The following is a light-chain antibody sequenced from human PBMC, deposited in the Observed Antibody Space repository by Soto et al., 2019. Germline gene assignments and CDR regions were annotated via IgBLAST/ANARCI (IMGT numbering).Light chain of an antibody. CDR2: DTS. CDR3: LLSYSGAAV. CDR1: TGAVTSGHY. V-gene: IGLV7-46*01. J-gene: IGLJ7*01. Sequence: QAVVTQEPSLTVSPGGTVTLTCGSSTGAVTSGHYPYWFQQKSGQAPRTLIYDTSKKHSWTPARFSGSLLGGNAALILSGAQSEDEAEYYCLLSYSGAAVFGGGTQLTVL.